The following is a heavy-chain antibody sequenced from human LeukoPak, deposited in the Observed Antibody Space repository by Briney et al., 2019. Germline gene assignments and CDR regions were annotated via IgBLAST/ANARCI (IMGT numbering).Heavy chain of an antibody. J-gene: IGHJ4*02. CDR3: AQDRQLGIYYYGSGSLSY. Sequence: GGSLRLSCAASVFTFSGYAMSWDRQAPGKGLEWVSTISGSGGSTYYADSVKGRFTISRDNSKNTLYLQMNSLRAEDTAVYYSAQDRQLGIYYYGSGSLSYWGQGTLVTVSS. CDR1: VFTFSGYA. D-gene: IGHD3-10*01. V-gene: IGHV3-23*01. CDR2: ISGSGGST.